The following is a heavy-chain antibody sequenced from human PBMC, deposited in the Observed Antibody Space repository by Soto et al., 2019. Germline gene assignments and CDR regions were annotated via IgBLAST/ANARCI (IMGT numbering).Heavy chain of an antibody. CDR3: ARDPYSSSWTLGYYYGMDV. CDR1: GGTFSSYA. V-gene: IGHV1-69*13. J-gene: IGHJ6*02. D-gene: IGHD6-13*01. Sequence: SVKVSCKASGGTFSSYAISWVRQAPGQGLEWMGGIIPIFGTASYAQKFQGRVTITADESTSTAYMELSSLRSEDTAVYYCARDPYSSSWTLGYYYGMDVWGQGTTVTVSS. CDR2: IIPIFGTA.